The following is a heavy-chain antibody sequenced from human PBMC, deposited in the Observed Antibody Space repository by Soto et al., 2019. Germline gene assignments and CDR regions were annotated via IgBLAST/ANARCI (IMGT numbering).Heavy chain of an antibody. CDR2: ISYDGGNK. Sequence: GGSLRLSCAASGFTFSSYGMHWVRQAPGKGLEWVAVISYDGGNKYYADSVKGRFTISRDNPKNTLYLQMNSLRAEDTAVYYCARPKYSSSSVDYYYYGMDVWGQGTTVTVSS. V-gene: IGHV3-30*03. CDR1: GFTFSSYG. J-gene: IGHJ6*02. CDR3: ARPKYSSSSVDYYYYGMDV. D-gene: IGHD6-6*01.